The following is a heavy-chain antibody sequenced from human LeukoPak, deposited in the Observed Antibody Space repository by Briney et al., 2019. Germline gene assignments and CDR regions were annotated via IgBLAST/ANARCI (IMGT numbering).Heavy chain of an antibody. CDR1: GYTFTGYY. V-gene: IGHV1-2*02. CDR2: INPNSGGT. Sequence: GASVKVSCKASGYTFTGYYMHWVRQAPGQGLEWMGWINPNSGGTNYAQKFQGRGTMTRDTSISTAYMELSRLRSDDTAVYYCARDTFRNQQLAPIYYYYYMDVWGKGTTVTVSS. D-gene: IGHD6-13*01. CDR3: ARDTFRNQQLAPIYYYYYMDV. J-gene: IGHJ6*03.